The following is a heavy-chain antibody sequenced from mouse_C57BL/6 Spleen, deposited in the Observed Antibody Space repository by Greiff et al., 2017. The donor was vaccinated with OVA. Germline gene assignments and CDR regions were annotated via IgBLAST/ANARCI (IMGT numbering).Heavy chain of an antibody. J-gene: IGHJ1*03. CDR1: GFSLSTFGMG. CDR2: IWWDDFK. D-gene: IGHD1-1*01. V-gene: IGHV8-8*01. Sequence: QVTLNVSGPGILQPSQTLSLTCSFSGFSLSTFGMGVGWIRPPSGKGLEWLAHIWWDDFKYYNPALKSRLTLSKDTYTNQVFLKIANVDTADTATYYCARIEATFTTVVAHWYVDVWGTGTTVTVSS. CDR3: ARIEATFTTVVAHWYVDV.